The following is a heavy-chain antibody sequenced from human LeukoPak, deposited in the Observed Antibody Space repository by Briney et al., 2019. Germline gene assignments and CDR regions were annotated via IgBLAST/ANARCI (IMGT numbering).Heavy chain of an antibody. Sequence: ASVKVSCKASGYTFTSYYMHWVRQAPGQGLEWMGIINPSGGSTSYAQKFQGRVTMTRDMSTSTVYMELSSLRSEDTAVYYCARVVATIAFDYWGQGTLVTVSS. CDR2: INPSGGST. D-gene: IGHD5-24*01. V-gene: IGHV1-46*01. CDR1: GYTFTSYY. J-gene: IGHJ4*02. CDR3: ARVVATIAFDY.